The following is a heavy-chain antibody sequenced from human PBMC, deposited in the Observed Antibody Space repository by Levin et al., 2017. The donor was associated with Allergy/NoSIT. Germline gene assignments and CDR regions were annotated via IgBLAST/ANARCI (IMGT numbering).Heavy chain of an antibody. V-gene: IGHV4-34*01. CDR3: ARGAPQYQPMRIIDY. D-gene: IGHD2-2*01. J-gene: IGHJ4*02. Sequence: NPGGSLRLSCAVYGGSFSGYYWSWIRQPPGKGLEWIGEINHSGSTNYNPSLKSRVTISVDTSKNQFSLKLSSVTAADTAVYYCARGAPQYQPMRIIDYWGQGTLVTVSS. CDR1: GGSFSGYY. CDR2: INHSGST.